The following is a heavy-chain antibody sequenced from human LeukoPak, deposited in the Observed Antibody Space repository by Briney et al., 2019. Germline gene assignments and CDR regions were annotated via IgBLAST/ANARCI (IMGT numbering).Heavy chain of an antibody. CDR3: AREALAVATDFDY. J-gene: IGHJ4*02. CDR1: GFTFSSYW. D-gene: IGHD5-12*01. Sequence: GGSLRLSCAASGFTFSSYWMSWVRQAPGKGLEWVAHIKQDGSEKYYVDSVKGRFTISRDNAKNSLYLQMNSLRAEDTAVYYCAREALAVATDFDYWGQGTLVTVSS. V-gene: IGHV3-7*01. CDR2: IKQDGSEK.